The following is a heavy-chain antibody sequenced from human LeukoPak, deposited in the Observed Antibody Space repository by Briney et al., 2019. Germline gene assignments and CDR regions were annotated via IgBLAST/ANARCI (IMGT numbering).Heavy chain of an antibody. D-gene: IGHD3-10*01. CDR2: IYYSGST. CDR1: GVSTSSISSD. V-gene: IGHV4-39*01. J-gene: IGHJ4*02. Sequence: SETLSLTCTVSGVSTSSISSDCGCIRRPPGKGLEWIVNIYYSGSTYYNPSLKSRVTISVDTSKNQFSLKLSSVTAADTAVYYCARHEYYGLEGGFDYWGQGTLVTVSS. CDR3: ARHEYYGLEGGFDY.